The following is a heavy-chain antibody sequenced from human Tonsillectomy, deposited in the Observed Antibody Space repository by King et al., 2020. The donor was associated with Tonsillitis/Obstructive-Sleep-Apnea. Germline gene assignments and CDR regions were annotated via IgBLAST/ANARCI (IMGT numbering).Heavy chain of an antibody. V-gene: IGHV3-23*04. J-gene: IGHJ4*02. CDR1: GFTFSSYA. D-gene: IGHD3-3*01. CDR3: AKVWYYDFWSGYCKFDY. CDR2: ISGSGGST. Sequence: VQLVESGGGLVQPGGSLRLSCAASGFTFSSYAMSWVRQAPGKGLEWVSAISGSGGSTYYADSVKGRFTISRDNSKNTLYLQMNSLRAEDTAVYYCAKVWYYDFWSGYCKFDYWGQGTLVTVSS.